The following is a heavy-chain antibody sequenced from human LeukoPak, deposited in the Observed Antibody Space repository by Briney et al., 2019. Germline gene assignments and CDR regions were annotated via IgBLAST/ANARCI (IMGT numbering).Heavy chain of an antibody. CDR1: GFTFSSYA. D-gene: IGHD3-10*01. Sequence: PGGSLRLSCAASGFTFSSYAMSWVRQAPGKGLAWISTVSASGDSASCADSVKGRFTISRDNSKNALYLQVNSLRADDAALYYCAKSHYYGSGSIDYWGQGTLVTVSS. V-gene: IGHV3-23*01. CDR2: VSASGDSA. CDR3: AKSHYYGSGSIDY. J-gene: IGHJ4*02.